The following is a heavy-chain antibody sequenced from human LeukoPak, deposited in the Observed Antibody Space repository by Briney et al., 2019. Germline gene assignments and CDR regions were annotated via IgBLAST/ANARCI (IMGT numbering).Heavy chain of an antibody. CDR1: GGSISSGGYY. J-gene: IGHJ5*02. V-gene: IGHV4-31*03. D-gene: IGHD2-15*01. CDR3: SREGGVAAKIDP. CDR2: IYYSGST. Sequence: SQTLSLTCTVSGGSISSGGYYWSWIRQHPGKGLEWIGYIYYSGSTYYNPSLKSRVTISVDTSKNQFSLKLSSVTAADTAVYYCSREGGVAAKIDPWGQGTLVTVSS.